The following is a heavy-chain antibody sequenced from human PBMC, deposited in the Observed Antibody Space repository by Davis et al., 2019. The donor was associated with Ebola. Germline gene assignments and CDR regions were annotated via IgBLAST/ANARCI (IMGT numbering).Heavy chain of an antibody. D-gene: IGHD4-23*01. Sequence: ASVKVSCKASGYTFTSYGISWVRQAPGQGLEWMGWISAYNGNTNYAQKLQGRVTMTRNTSISTAYMELSSLRSEDTAVYYCARGYGGNSEGYWGQGTLVTVSS. CDR1: GYTFTSYG. V-gene: IGHV1-18*01. J-gene: IGHJ4*02. CDR2: ISAYNGNT. CDR3: ARGYGGNSEGY.